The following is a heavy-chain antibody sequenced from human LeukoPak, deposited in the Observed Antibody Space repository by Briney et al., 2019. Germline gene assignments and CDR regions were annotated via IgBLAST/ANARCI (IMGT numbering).Heavy chain of an antibody. Sequence: GSLRLSCAASGFTFSSYSMNWVRQAPGKGLEWVGFIRSKAYGGTTEYAASVKGRFTISRDDSKSIAYLQMNSLKTEDTAVYYCTRDLPYGRYWGQGTLVTVSS. CDR2: IRSKAYGGTT. CDR3: TRDLPYGRY. CDR1: GFTFSSYS. V-gene: IGHV3-49*04. D-gene: IGHD4-17*01. J-gene: IGHJ4*02.